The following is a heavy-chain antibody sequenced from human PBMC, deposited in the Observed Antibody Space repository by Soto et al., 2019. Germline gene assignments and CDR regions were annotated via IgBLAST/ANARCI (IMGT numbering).Heavy chain of an antibody. J-gene: IGHJ5*02. CDR2: IYTTGTT. CDR3: ARSLLTSSWYAGS. D-gene: IGHD6-13*01. V-gene: IGHV4-4*07. CDR1: GGSLSNYY. Sequence: TSETPSLPCTVSGGSLSNYYWGWIRQPAGKGLEWIGRIYTTGTTYYNPSLKSRVTISLDTSRNQFSLKLTSVTAADTAVYYCARSLLTSSWYAGSWGQGTLVTVSS.